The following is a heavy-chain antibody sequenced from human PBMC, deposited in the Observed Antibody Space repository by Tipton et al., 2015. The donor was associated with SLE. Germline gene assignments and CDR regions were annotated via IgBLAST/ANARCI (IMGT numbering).Heavy chain of an antibody. D-gene: IGHD2-8*01. Sequence: TLSLTCIVSGDSITRYYWAWLRQPDGKTLGWIGRIYASGNTNHNPALRSRVLLSIDTTENQFSLTMNSVTAADTALYFCARGSDNGLEIWGQGTLVTVSS. CDR1: GDSITRYY. CDR3: ARGSDNGLEI. J-gene: IGHJ3*02. V-gene: IGHV4-4*07. CDR2: IYASGNT.